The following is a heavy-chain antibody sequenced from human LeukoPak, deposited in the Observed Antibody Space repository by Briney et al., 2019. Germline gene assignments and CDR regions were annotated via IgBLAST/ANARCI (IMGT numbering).Heavy chain of an antibody. CDR1: GFTFSSYA. Sequence: GGSLRLSCAASGFTFSSYAMSWVRQAPGKGLEWVSAISGSGGSTYYADSVKGRFTISRDNSKNSLYLQMNSLRTEDTALYYCAKDKGLGVGASNFDYWGQGTLVTVSS. CDR2: ISGSGGST. D-gene: IGHD1-26*01. V-gene: IGHV3-23*01. J-gene: IGHJ4*02. CDR3: AKDKGLGVGASNFDY.